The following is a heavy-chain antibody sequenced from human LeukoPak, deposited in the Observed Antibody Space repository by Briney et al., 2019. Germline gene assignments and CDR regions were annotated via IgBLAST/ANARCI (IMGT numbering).Heavy chain of an antibody. CDR3: ARALYCGGDCYSGFDY. J-gene: IGHJ4*02. Sequence: SETLSLTCAVSGGSFSGYYWSWIRQPPGKGPEWIGEINHSGSTNYNPSLKSRVTISVDTSKNQFSLKLSSVTAADTAVYYCARALYCGGDCYSGFDYWGQGTLVTVSS. CDR1: GGSFSGYY. V-gene: IGHV4-34*01. CDR2: INHSGST. D-gene: IGHD2-21*02.